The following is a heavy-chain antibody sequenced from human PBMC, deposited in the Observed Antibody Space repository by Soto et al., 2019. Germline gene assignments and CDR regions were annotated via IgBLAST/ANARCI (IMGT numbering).Heavy chain of an antibody. Sequence: EVDLVESGGTLVQPGGSLRLSCAASGFDFSFYWMTWVRQAPGKGLEWVATINDDGRQTFHVDSVRGRFTISRDNAKNSLHLQMNSLRVEDTAVYYCARDPTLTGTAEDSWGQGTLVTVSS. D-gene: IGHD1-20*01. J-gene: IGHJ4*02. V-gene: IGHV3-7*01. CDR1: GFDFSFYW. CDR3: ARDPTLTGTAEDS. CDR2: INDDGRQT.